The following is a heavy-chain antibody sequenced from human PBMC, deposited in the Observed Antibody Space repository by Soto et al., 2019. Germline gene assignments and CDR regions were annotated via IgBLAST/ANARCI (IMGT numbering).Heavy chain of an antibody. Sequence: QVQLVQSGAEVKRPGSSVKVSCKASGDTFNFYSINWVRQAPGLGLEWMGRVNPIVSMSNYAQKFQGRVKMTAEKSTSTAYMELSSLRSEDTAIYYCASRYGSGYRAFDYWGQGALVTVSS. D-gene: IGHD3-10*01. CDR3: ASRYGSGYRAFDY. CDR2: VNPIVSMS. V-gene: IGHV1-69*02. CDR1: GDTFNFYS. J-gene: IGHJ4*02.